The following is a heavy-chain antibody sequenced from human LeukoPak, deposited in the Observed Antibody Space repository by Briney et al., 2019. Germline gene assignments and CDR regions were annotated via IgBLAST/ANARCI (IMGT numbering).Heavy chain of an antibody. Sequence: PSETLSLTCTVPGGSISTSSYYWGWVRQPPGKGLEWIGNIFYSGSTYYSPSLKSRVTISLDTSRNQFSLKLSSVTAADTAVYYCARDSYWFDPWGQGTLVTVSS. CDR3: ARDSYWFDP. CDR1: GGSISTSSYY. CDR2: IFYSGST. V-gene: IGHV4-39*07. D-gene: IGHD3-10*01. J-gene: IGHJ5*02.